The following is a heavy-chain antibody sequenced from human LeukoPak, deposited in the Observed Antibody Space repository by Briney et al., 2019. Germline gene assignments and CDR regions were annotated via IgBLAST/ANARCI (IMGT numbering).Heavy chain of an antibody. Sequence: PGGSLRLSCAASRFTFSSYAMSWVRQAPGKGLEWVSAISGSGGSTYYADSVKGRFTISRDNSKNTLYLQMNSLRVDDTAVYYCAKSRLEQQLVRGYFDYWGQGTLVTVSS. CDR2: ISGSGGST. CDR1: RFTFSSYA. D-gene: IGHD6-13*01. V-gene: IGHV3-23*01. CDR3: AKSRLEQQLVRGYFDY. J-gene: IGHJ4*02.